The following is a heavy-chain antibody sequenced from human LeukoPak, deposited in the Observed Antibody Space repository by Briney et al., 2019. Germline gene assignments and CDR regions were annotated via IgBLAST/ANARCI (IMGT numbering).Heavy chain of an antibody. D-gene: IGHD2-2*03. V-gene: IGHV3-23*01. CDR2: IRGTGDST. CDR3: ARDVSMDIGGSDC. J-gene: IGHJ4*02. Sequence: GGSLRLSCAASGFTFTSIAMTWVRQAPGKGLEWVSTIRGTGDSTHYADSVKGRFIISRDKSKNMLYLQMNGLRAEDTAIYYCARDVSMDIGGSDCWGPGTLVTVS. CDR1: GFTFTSIA.